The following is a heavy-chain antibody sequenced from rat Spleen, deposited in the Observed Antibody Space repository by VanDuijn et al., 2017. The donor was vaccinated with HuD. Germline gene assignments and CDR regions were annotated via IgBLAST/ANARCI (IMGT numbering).Heavy chain of an antibody. V-gene: IGHV2-1*01. Sequence: QVQLKESGPGLVQPSQTLSLTCTVSGFSLTNNGVHWVRQPPGKGLEWMGGLWTGGSTAYNSLLKSRLSISRDTSKSQVFLKRNSLQTEDTATYYCARDYKGILDYWGQGVMVTVSS. D-gene: IGHD1-11*01. J-gene: IGHJ2*01. CDR3: ARDYKGILDY. CDR1: GFSLTNNG. CDR2: LWTGGST.